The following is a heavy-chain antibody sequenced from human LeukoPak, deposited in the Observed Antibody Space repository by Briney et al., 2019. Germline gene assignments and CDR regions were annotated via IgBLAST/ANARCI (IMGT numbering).Heavy chain of an antibody. V-gene: IGHV4-61*02. CDR3: ARVEGSSSFFFDY. Sequence: PSETLSLTCTVSGGSINGGNYYWTWLRQPAGKGLEWIGRISPSGSTNHNPSLTSRVTISVDTSKNQFSLKLNFVTAADTAVYYCARVEGSSSFFFDYWGQGTLVTVSS. CDR2: ISPSGST. D-gene: IGHD6-6*01. J-gene: IGHJ4*02. CDR1: GGSINGGNYY.